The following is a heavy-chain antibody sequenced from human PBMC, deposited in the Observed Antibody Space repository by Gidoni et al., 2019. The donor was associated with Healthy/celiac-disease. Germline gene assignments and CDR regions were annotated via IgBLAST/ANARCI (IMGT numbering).Heavy chain of an antibody. D-gene: IGHD1-26*01. CDR2: IWYDGSNK. V-gene: IGHV3-33*01. CDR3: ARDFWSGSYPYYYYYGMDV. J-gene: IGHJ6*02. Sequence: QVQLVESGGGVVQPGRSLRLSCAASGFTFSSYGMHWVRQAPGKGLEWVAVIWYDGSNKYYADSVKGRFTISRDNSKNTLYLQMNSLRAEDTAVYYCARDFWSGSYPYYYYYGMDVWGQGTTVTVSS. CDR1: GFTFSSYG.